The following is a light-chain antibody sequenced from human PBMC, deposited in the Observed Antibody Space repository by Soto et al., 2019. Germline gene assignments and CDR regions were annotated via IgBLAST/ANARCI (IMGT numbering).Light chain of an antibody. CDR2: GAS. Sequence: DIQMTQSPSTLSGSVGDRVTITCRASQSINNYLSWYQQTPGKAPNLLIIGASTLQSGVPSRFSSSGSGTKFTLTISSLQPDDYSTYYCQQHNSYSWTFGQGTKVDIK. CDR1: QSINNY. J-gene: IGKJ1*01. V-gene: IGKV1-5*01. CDR3: QQHNSYSWT.